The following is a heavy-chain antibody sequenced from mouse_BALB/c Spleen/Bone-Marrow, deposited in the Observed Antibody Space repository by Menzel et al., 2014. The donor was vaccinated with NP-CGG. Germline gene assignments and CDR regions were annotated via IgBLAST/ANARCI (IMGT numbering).Heavy chain of an antibody. CDR3: ARGAY. CDR2: ISYSGST. J-gene: IGHJ3*01. Sequence: EAQLQQSVPSLVKPSQTLSLTCSVTGESIPSGYWNWIRTFPGHKLEYMGYISYSGSTYYNPSLKSRISITRDTSKNQYYLQLNSVTTEDTATYYCARGAYWGQGTLVTVST. V-gene: IGHV3-8*02. CDR1: GESIPSGY.